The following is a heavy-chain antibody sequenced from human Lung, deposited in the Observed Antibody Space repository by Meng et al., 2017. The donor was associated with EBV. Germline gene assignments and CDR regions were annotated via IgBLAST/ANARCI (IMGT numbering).Heavy chain of an antibody. CDR1: GFTFSNYY. CDR2: ISRTGTTI. D-gene: IGHD6-13*01. V-gene: IGHV3-11*04. CDR3: ARARSIAAAVIDY. J-gene: IGHJ4*02. Sequence: QEHLVGLGGAVVNPGGALRLSCAASGFTFSNYYMSWISQAPGKGLEWVSYISRTGTTIYYADSVKGRFTISRDNSKNTLYLQMNSLRAEDTAVYYCARARSIAAAVIDYWGQGTLVTVSS.